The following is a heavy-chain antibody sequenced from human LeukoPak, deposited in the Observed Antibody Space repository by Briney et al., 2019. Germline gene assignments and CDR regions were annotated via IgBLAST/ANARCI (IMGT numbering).Heavy chain of an antibody. V-gene: IGHV3-30-3*01. CDR1: GFTFSSYA. D-gene: IGHD3-16*02. CDR3: ARDRYYDYVWGSYPPDY. J-gene: IGHJ4*02. CDR2: ISYDGSNK. Sequence: PGRSLRLSCAASGFTFSSYAMHWVRQAPGKGLEWVAVISYDGSNKYYADSVKGRFTISRDNAKNSLYPQMNSLRAEDTAVYYCARDRYYDYVWGSYPPDYWGQGTLVAVSS.